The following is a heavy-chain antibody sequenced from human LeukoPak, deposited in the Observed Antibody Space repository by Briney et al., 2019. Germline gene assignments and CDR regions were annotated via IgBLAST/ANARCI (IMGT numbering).Heavy chain of an antibody. V-gene: IGHV3-64*01. CDR3: ARGTVSSRTRRSNFDY. CDR2: INSNGGGT. D-gene: IGHD2-2*01. J-gene: IGHJ4*02. Sequence: GGSLRLSCAASGFTFSSYAMHWVRQAPGKGLEYVSGINSNGGGTYYANSVKGRFTISRDNSKNTLYLQMGGLRAEDMAVYYCARGTVSSRTRRSNFDYWGQGTLVTVSS. CDR1: GFTFSSYA.